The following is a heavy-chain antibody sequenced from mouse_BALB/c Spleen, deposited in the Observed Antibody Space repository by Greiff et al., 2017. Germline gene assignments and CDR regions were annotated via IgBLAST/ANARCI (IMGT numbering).Heavy chain of an antibody. CDR2: IYPGDGDT. CDR1: GYTFTSYW. J-gene: IGHJ2*01. CDR3: ARKTGTGFDY. V-gene: IGHV1-87*01. Sequence: VKLQESGAELARPGASVKLSCKASGYTFTSYWMQWVKQRPGQGLEWIGAIYPGDGDTRYTQKFKGKATLTADKSSSTAYMQLSSLASEDSAVYYCARKTGTGFDYWGQGTTLTVSS. D-gene: IGHD4-1*01.